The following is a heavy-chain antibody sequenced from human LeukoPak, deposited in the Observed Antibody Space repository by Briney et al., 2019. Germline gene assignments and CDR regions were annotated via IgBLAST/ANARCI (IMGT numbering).Heavy chain of an antibody. V-gene: IGHV4-38-2*02. J-gene: IGHJ4*02. D-gene: IGHD3-22*01. Sequence: SSETLSLTCTVSGSSMSSDYYWGWIRQPPGKGLEWIGSISDSGSAYYNPSLKSRVVISVDPSKNQFSLKLSSVTAADTSVYYCARYYDDDFFDYWGQGTLVTVSS. CDR2: ISDSGSA. CDR3: ARYYDDDFFDY. CDR1: GSSMSSDYY.